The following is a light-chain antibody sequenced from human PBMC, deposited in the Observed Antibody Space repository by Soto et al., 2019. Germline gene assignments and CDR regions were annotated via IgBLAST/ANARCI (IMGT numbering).Light chain of an antibody. V-gene: IGKV1-39*01. CDR1: QSISSY. Sequence: DIQMTQSPSSLSASVGDRVTITCRASQSISSYLNWYQQKPGKAPQLLIYAASSLQSGVPSRFSGSGSGTDFTLNISGLQPEDLATYYCHPSYSTSWTFGQGTKGEF. CDR3: HPSYSTSWT. J-gene: IGKJ1*01. CDR2: AAS.